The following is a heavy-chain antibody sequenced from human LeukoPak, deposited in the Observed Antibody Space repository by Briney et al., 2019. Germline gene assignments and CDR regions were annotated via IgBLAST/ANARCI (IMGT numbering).Heavy chain of an antibody. CDR2: IIPIFGTA. CDR1: GGTFSSYA. V-gene: IGHV1-69*05. D-gene: IGHD2-2*01. J-gene: IGHJ4*02. Sequence: SVKVSCKASGGTFSSYAISWVRQAPGQGLEWMGRIIPIFGTANYAQKFQGRVTITTDESTSTAYMELSSLRSEDTAVYYCAKDHRSCVGASCLLPQDWGQGTLVTVSS. CDR3: AKDHRSCVGASCLLPQD.